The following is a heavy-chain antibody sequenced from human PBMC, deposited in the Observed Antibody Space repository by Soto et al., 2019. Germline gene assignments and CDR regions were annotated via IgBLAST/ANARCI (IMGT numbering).Heavy chain of an antibody. J-gene: IGHJ3*02. CDR2: INAGNGNT. Sequence: ASVKVSCKASGYTFTSYAMHWVRQAPGQRLEWMGWINAGNGNTKYSQKFQGRVTITRDTSASTAYMELSSLRSEDTAVYYCARDQARVVAAAGHDAFDIWGQGTMVTGSS. D-gene: IGHD6-13*01. CDR1: GYTFTSYA. V-gene: IGHV1-3*01. CDR3: ARDQARVVAAAGHDAFDI.